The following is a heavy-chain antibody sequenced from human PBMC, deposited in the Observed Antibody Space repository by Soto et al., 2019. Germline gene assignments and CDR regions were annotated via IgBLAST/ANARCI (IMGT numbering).Heavy chain of an antibody. V-gene: IGHV3-23*01. CDR2: ISGSGGST. CDR1: GFTFSSYA. Sequence: PVGSLRLSCAASGFTFSSYAMSWVRQAPGRGLEWVSAISGSGGSTYYADSVKGRFTISRDNSKNTLYLQMNSLRAEDTAVYYCARTQWHPTNDAFDIWGQGTMVTVS. D-gene: IGHD6-19*01. J-gene: IGHJ3*02. CDR3: ARTQWHPTNDAFDI.